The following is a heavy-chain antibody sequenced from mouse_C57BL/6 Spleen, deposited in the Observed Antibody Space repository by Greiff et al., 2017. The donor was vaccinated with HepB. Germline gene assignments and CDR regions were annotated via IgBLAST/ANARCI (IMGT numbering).Heavy chain of an antibody. Sequence: VQLQQSGPELVKPGASVKMSCKASGYTFTDYNMHWVKQSHGKSLEWIGYINPNNGGTSYNQKFKGKATLTVNKSSSTAYMELRSLTSEDSAVYYCASFTTVVATDFDYWGQGTTLTVSS. J-gene: IGHJ2*01. CDR1: GYTFTDYN. CDR2: INPNNGGT. D-gene: IGHD1-1*01. V-gene: IGHV1-22*01. CDR3: ASFTTVVATDFDY.